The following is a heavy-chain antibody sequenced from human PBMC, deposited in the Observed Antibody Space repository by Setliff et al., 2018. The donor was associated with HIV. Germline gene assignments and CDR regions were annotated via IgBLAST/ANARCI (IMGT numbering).Heavy chain of an antibody. CDR1: GFTLSDYE. CDR3: VREGLWFGESH. CDR2: ISSSGGSL. D-gene: IGHD3-10*01. Sequence: SCAASGFTLSDYEMNWVRQAPGKGLEWVSYISSSGGSLYYGASVKGRFSISRDNAKNSLYLEMNSLRVEDTAIYYCVREGLWFGESHWGQGTLVTVSS. V-gene: IGHV3-48*03. J-gene: IGHJ4*02.